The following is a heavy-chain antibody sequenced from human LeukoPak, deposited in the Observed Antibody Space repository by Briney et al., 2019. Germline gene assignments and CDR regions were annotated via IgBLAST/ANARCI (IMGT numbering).Heavy chain of an antibody. Sequence: SETLSLTCAVYGESFSGYYWNWIRQPPGKGLEWIGEINHTGGTSYNPSLKSRVTISVDTSKNQFSLKLSSVTAADTAVYYCARDGYLELGSSDAFDIWGQGTMVTVSS. J-gene: IGHJ3*02. V-gene: IGHV4-34*01. CDR1: GESFSGYY. CDR2: INHTGGT. D-gene: IGHD1-7*01. CDR3: ARDGYLELGSSDAFDI.